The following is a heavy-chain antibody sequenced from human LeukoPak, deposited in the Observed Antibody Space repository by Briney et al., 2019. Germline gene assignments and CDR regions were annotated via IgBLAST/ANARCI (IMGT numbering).Heavy chain of an antibody. CDR3: ARLYYYVSGSYSRYFDY. CDR2: IYSGGTT. V-gene: IGHV3-53*01. Sequence: GGSLRLSCAASGFTVSSNYMTWVRQAPGKGLEWVSIIYSGGTTYYADSVKGRFTISRDNSKNTLYLQMNSLRAEDTAVYYCARLYYYVSGSYSRYFDYWGQGTLVTVSS. D-gene: IGHD3-10*01. CDR1: GFTVSSNY. J-gene: IGHJ4*02.